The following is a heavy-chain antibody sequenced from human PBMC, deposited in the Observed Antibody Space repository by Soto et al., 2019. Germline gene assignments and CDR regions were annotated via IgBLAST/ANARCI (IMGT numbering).Heavy chain of an antibody. Sequence: HPGGSLRLSCTASGFTFGDYAMSWFCQAPGKGLEWVGFIRSKAYGGTTEYAASVKGRFTISRDDSKSIAYLQMNSLKTEDTAVYYCTRDRGIRYFDWPTYYYYYYGMDVWGQGTTVTVSS. CDR2: IRSKAYGGTT. J-gene: IGHJ6*02. V-gene: IGHV3-49*03. D-gene: IGHD3-9*01. CDR1: GFTFGDYA. CDR3: TRDRGIRYFDWPTYYYYYYGMDV.